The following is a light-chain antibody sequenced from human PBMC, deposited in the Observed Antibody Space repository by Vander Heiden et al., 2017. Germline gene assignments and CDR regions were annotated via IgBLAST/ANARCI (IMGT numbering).Light chain of an antibody. CDR3: AGWDDSLSGWV. CDR1: SSNLGSNT. V-gene: IGLV1-44*01. Sequence: QSVMPQPPSASGTPGPTVTISCSGSSSNLGSNTVKWYQQFPGTAPKLLVYSNDQRPSGVPDRFSGSKSGTSASLAIRGLQSEDEATYYCAGWDDSLSGWVFGGGTKLTVL. CDR2: SND. J-gene: IGLJ3*02.